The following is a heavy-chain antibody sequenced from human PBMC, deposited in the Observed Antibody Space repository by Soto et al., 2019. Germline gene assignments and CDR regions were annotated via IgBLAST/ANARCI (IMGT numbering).Heavy chain of an antibody. D-gene: IGHD3-9*01. CDR1: GFTFSSYS. V-gene: IGHV3-21*01. CDR2: ISSSSSYI. CDR3: ARVRGDYYDILTGYYPYYGMDV. J-gene: IGHJ6*02. Sequence: GSLRLSCAASGFTFSSYSMNWVRQAPGKGLEWVSSISSSSSYIYYADSVKGRFTISRDNAKNSLYLQMNSLRAEDTAVYYCARVRGDYYDILTGYYPYYGMDVWGQGTTVTVSS.